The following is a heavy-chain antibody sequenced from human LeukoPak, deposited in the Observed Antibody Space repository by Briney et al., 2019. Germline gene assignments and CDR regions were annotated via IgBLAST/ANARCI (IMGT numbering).Heavy chain of an antibody. D-gene: IGHD6-13*01. CDR1: GLTFDDYD. CDR2: IRWNSGSI. V-gene: IGHV3-9*01. J-gene: IGHJ6*02. Sequence: PGRSLRLFCAASGLTFDDYDMHWAPQAPGKGLEGVSGIRWNSGSIVYAESVRGRFTISRDNAKNSLYLQMNSLRAEDTALDYCAKTVIAAAGTGSYYYYYGMDVWVQGTTVTVSS. CDR3: AKTVIAAAGTGSYYYYYGMDV.